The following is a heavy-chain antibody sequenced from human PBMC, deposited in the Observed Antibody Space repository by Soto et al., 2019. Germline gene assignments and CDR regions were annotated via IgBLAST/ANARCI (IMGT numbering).Heavy chain of an antibody. J-gene: IGHJ5*02. CDR3: ARMESFGSLNWFDP. CDR1: GYTFTNND. Sequence: ASVKVSCKASGYTFTNNDVSWVRQATGQGLEWMGWMNPGSGDTGYAQKLQGRVTMTRDISIATAYMELNSLTSEDTAIYYCARMESFGSLNWFDPWGQGTLVTVSS. V-gene: IGHV1-8*02. CDR2: MNPGSGDT. D-gene: IGHD5-18*01.